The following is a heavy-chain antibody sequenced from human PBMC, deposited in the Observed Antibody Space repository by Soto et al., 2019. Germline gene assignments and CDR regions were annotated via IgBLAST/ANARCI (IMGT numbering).Heavy chain of an antibody. J-gene: IGHJ4*02. V-gene: IGHV3-74*01. Sequence: PGGSLRLSCVASGFTFSNYWIHWVRQAPGKGLVWVSRINGDGSSTNYADSVKGQFTISRDNAKNTVYLQMNSLRVEDTAVYYCARGARNYYYFDCWGQGTLVTVPS. D-gene: IGHD1-7*01. CDR3: ARGARNYYYFDC. CDR2: INGDGSST. CDR1: GFTFSNYW.